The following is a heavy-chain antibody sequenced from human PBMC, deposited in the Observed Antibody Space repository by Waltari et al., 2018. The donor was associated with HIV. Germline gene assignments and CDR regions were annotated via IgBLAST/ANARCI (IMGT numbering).Heavy chain of an antibody. CDR1: GYTFTGYY. V-gene: IGHV1-2*02. CDR3: TGDAASSGYWYFDL. J-gene: IGHJ2*01. D-gene: IGHD3-10*01. CDR2: NNPNRGGT. Sequence: QVQLVQSGTEVKKPGASVKVSCKASGYTFTGYYMHWVRQAPGQGLEWMGWNNPNRGGTKYAEKFQGRVTVTRDTSISAAYRELSRLRSDDTAVYYWTGDAASSGYWYFDLWGRGTLVTVSS.